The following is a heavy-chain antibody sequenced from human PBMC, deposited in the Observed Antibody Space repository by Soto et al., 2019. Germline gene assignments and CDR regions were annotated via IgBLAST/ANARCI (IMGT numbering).Heavy chain of an antibody. J-gene: IGHJ4*02. CDR1: GFTFSGSA. CDR3: ARAFWAVAGTRYFDY. CDR2: IRSKANSYAT. Sequence: PGGSLRLFCAASGFTFSGSAMHWVRQASGKGLEWVGRIRSKANSYATAYAASVKGRFTISRDNSKNTLYLQMNSLRAEDTALYYCARAFWAVAGTRYFDYWGQGTLVTVSS. V-gene: IGHV3-73*01. D-gene: IGHD6-19*01.